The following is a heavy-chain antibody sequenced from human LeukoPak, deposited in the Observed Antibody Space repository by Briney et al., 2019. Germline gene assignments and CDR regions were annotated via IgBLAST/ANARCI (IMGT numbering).Heavy chain of an antibody. V-gene: IGHV3-21*01. Sequence: GGSLRLSCAASGFTFSSYSMNWVRQAPGKGLEWVSSISSSSSYIYYADSVKGRFTISRDNAKNSLYLQMNSLRAEDTAVYYCARDIVVVVAARHDAFDIWGQGTMVTVSS. J-gene: IGHJ3*02. CDR1: GFTFSSYS. CDR3: ARDIVVVVAARHDAFDI. D-gene: IGHD2-15*01. CDR2: ISSSSSYI.